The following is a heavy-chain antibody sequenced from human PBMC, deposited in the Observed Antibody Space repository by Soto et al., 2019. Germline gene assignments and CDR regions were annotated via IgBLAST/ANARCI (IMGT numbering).Heavy chain of an antibody. V-gene: IGHV3-13*01. Sequence: GGSLRLSCAASGFTFSSYDMHWVRQATGKGLEWVSAIGTAGDTYYPGSVKGRFTISRENAKNSLYLQMNSLRAGDTAVYYCARDSHYYDSSGYRYYYGMDVWGQGTTVTVS. CDR2: IGTAGDT. CDR3: ARDSHYYDSSGYRYYYGMDV. J-gene: IGHJ6*02. D-gene: IGHD3-22*01. CDR1: GFTFSSYD.